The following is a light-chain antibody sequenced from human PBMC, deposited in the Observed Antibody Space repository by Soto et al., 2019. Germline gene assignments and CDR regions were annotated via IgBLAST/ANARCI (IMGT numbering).Light chain of an antibody. CDR1: SSDVGSYNL. V-gene: IGLV2-23*02. CDR3: CSYAGRATYV. J-gene: IGLJ1*01. Sequence: QSVLTQPASVSGSPGQSITISCTGPSSDVGSYNLVSWYQQYPGKAPKLIIFEVFKRPSGVSHRFSGSKSGNTASLTISGLQAEDEANYYCCSYAGRATYVFGTGTKVTVL. CDR2: EVF.